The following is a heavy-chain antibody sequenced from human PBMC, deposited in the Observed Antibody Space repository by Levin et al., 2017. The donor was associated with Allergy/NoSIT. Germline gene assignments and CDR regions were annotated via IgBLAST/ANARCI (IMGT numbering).Heavy chain of an antibody. Sequence: SCAASGFTFSSYGMNWVRQAPGKGLEWVSYISSSSDYIYYADSLKGRFTISRDNAKNSLYLQMNSLRAEDTAVYYCARDSKTSASIDYWGQGTLVTVSS. CDR1: GFTFSSYG. CDR3: ARDSKTSASIDY. V-gene: IGHV3-21*01. CDR2: ISSSSDYI. J-gene: IGHJ4*02.